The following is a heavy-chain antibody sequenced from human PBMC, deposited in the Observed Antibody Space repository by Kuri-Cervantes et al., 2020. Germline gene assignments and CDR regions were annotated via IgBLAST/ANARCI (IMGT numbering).Heavy chain of an antibody. CDR3: AREEAYCGGDCSPPFDY. CDR1: GYTFTGYY. D-gene: IGHD2-21*02. V-gene: IGHV1-46*01. J-gene: IGHJ4*02. Sequence: ASVKVSCKASGYTFTGYYMHWVRQAPGQGLEWMGIINPSGGSTSYAQKFQGRVTMTRDTSTSTVYMELSSLRSEDTAVYYCAREEAYCGGDCSPPFDYLGQGTLVTVSS. CDR2: INPSGGST.